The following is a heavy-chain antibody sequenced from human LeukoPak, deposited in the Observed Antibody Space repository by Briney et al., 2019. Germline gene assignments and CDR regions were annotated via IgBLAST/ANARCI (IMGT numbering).Heavy chain of an antibody. D-gene: IGHD5-24*01. CDR3: ARGCGDGYSFLDYMDV. J-gene: IGHJ6*03. CDR2: INPNSGGT. V-gene: IGHV1-2*02. CDR1: GYSFTGYY. Sequence: GASVKVSCKASGYSFTGYYMHWVRQAPGQGLEWMGWINPNSGGTNYAQKFQGRVTMTRDTSISTAYMELSSLRSDDTAVYYCARGCGDGYSFLDYMDVWGKGTTVTISS.